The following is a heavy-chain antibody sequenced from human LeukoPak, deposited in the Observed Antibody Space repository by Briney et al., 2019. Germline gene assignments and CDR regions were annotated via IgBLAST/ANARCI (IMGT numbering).Heavy chain of an antibody. V-gene: IGHV1-69*13. CDR3: ASAKAGYSSSPLFGY. Sequence: GASVKVSCKASGGTFSSYAISWVRQAPGQGLEWMGGIIPIFGTANYAQKFQGRVTITADESTSTAYMELSSLRSEDTAVYYCASAKAGYSSSPLFGYWGQGTLVTVPS. J-gene: IGHJ4*02. CDR2: IIPIFGTA. D-gene: IGHD6-6*01. CDR1: GGTFSSYA.